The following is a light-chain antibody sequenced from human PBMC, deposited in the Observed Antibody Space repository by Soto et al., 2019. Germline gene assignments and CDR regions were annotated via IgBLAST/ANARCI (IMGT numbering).Light chain of an antibody. CDR1: SSDVGSYKY. Sequence: QSVLTQPASVSGSPGQSITISCTGTSSDVGSYKYVSWYQHYPGKAPKLIIYEVSNRPSGVSDRFSGSKSGNTASLTISGLQAEDEADYYCISYTTSSTRNYVFGTGTKVTVL. CDR2: EVS. CDR3: ISYTTSSTRNYV. V-gene: IGLV2-14*01. J-gene: IGLJ1*01.